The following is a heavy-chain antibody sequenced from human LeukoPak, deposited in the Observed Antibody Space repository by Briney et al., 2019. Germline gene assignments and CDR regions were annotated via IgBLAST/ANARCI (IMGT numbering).Heavy chain of an antibody. D-gene: IGHD2-2*01. CDR1: GCTFSSYW. Sequence: GGSLRLSCAASGCTFSSYWMSWVRKAPGKGQEWVANIKQDGSEKSYVDSVKGRFTISRDNAKNSLYLQMNSLRAEDTAVYYCARDHCSSTSCYDYGMDVWGQGTTVTVSS. V-gene: IGHV3-7*01. CDR3: ARDHCSSTSCYDYGMDV. J-gene: IGHJ6*02. CDR2: IKQDGSEK.